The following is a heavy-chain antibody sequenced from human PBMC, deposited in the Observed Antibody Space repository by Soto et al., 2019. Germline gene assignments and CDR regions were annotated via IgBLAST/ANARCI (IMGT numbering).Heavy chain of an antibody. CDR1: GGSFSGYY. Sequence: SETLSLTCAVYGGSFSGYYWSWIRQPPGKGLEWIGEINHSGSTNYNPSLKSRVTISVDTSNNQFSLKLSSVTAADTAVYYCARTAMVRGVIRGAPRHTPFDYWGQGTLVTVSS. CDR3: ARTAMVRGVIRGAPRHTPFDY. CDR2: INHSGST. J-gene: IGHJ4*02. D-gene: IGHD3-10*01. V-gene: IGHV4-34*01.